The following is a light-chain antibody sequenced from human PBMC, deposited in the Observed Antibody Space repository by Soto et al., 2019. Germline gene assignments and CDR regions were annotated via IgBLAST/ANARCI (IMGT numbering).Light chain of an antibody. V-gene: IGKV1-39*01. CDR1: QSISSY. Sequence: DIQMTQSPSSLSASVGDRVTITCRASQSISSYLNWYQQQPGKAPELLIYAASSLRSGVPSMFSGGGAGTDFTLTSSGQPPEYVATYHCQQSYSSPYTFGQGTKLEIK. J-gene: IGKJ2*01. CDR3: QQSYSSPYT. CDR2: AAS.